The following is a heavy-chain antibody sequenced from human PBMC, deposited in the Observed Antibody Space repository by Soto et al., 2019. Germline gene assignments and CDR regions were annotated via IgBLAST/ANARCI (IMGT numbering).Heavy chain of an antibody. CDR1: GYTFTGYY. Sequence: QVQLVQSGAEVKKPGASVKVSGKASGYTFTGYYMHWVRQAPGQGLEWMGWINPNSGGTNYAQKIQGRVTMTRHTSISTAYMELSRLRSDDTAVYYCARAHDDYENGMDVWGQGTTVTVS. CDR3: ARAHDDYENGMDV. V-gene: IGHV1-2*02. CDR2: INPNSGGT. D-gene: IGHD4-17*01. J-gene: IGHJ6*02.